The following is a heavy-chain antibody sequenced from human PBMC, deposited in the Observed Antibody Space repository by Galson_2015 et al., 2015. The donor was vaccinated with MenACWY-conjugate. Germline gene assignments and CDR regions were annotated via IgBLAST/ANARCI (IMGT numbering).Heavy chain of an antibody. CDR3: TTDYFGQYFFDS. Sequence: SLRLSCAASGFTFSNAWMTWVRQPPGKGLEWVGRIKSKTHSGTPDYAAPVNGRFTISRDDSRNTVYLEMNGLKAEDTGLYYCTTDYFGQYFFDSWGQGTPVTVSS. D-gene: IGHD2/OR15-2a*01. J-gene: IGHJ4*02. CDR2: IKSKTHSGTP. CDR1: GFTFSNAW. V-gene: IGHV3-15*01.